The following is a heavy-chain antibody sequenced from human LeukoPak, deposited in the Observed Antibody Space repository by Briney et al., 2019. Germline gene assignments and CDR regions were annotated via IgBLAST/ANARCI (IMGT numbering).Heavy chain of an antibody. D-gene: IGHD2-2*01. CDR1: GGSISSSSYY. CDR3: AKTSGVVPAAITTYNWFDP. V-gene: IGHV4-39*07. Sequence: SETLSLTCTVSGGSISSSSYYWGWIRQPPGKGLEWIGSIYYSGSTYYNPSLKSRVTISVDTSKNQFSLKLSSVTAADTAVYYCAKTSGVVPAAITTYNWFDPWGQGTLVTVSS. CDR2: IYYSGST. J-gene: IGHJ5*02.